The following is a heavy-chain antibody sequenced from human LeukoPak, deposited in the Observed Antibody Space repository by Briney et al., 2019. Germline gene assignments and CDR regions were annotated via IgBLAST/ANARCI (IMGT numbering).Heavy chain of an antibody. CDR1: GYTFTSYG. D-gene: IGHD3-3*01. Sequence: ASVKVSCKASGYTFTSYGISWVRQAPGQGLEWVGWFSAYNGNTNYAQKLQGRVTMTTDTSTSTAYMELRSLRSDDTAVYYCARAPHPITIFGVVIEVRAHFDYWGQGTLVTVSS. J-gene: IGHJ4*02. V-gene: IGHV1-18*01. CDR3: ARAPHPITIFGVVIEVRAHFDY. CDR2: FSAYNGNT.